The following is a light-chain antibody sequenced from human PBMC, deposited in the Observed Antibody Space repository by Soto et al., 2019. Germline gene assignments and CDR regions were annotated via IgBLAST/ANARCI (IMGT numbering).Light chain of an antibody. V-gene: IGKV1-5*01. Sequence: DIHMTLSPATLPASVGDRVTITCRASQSISNWLALYQQKPGTAPKVLIYHASNLQSGVPSRFSGSGSGTEFTLTISSLQPDDFATYYCQQYNSYSFGQGTKVDI. CDR3: QQYNSYS. J-gene: IGKJ1*01. CDR1: QSISNW. CDR2: HAS.